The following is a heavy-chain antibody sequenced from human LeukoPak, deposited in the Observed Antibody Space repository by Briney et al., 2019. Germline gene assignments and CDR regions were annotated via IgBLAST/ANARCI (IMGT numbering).Heavy chain of an antibody. D-gene: IGHD6-19*01. CDR3: AKVAGDRLDS. Sequence: ASVKVSCKASGYTFATYGFCWVRQPPRHGREWMGWISSNNGKTNFAQKFQGRVTMTTDTSTTTAYMELTSLRPDDTAVYYCAKVAGDRLDSWGQGTLVTVSS. J-gene: IGHJ4*02. V-gene: IGHV1-18*01. CDR1: GYTFATYG. CDR2: ISSNNGKT.